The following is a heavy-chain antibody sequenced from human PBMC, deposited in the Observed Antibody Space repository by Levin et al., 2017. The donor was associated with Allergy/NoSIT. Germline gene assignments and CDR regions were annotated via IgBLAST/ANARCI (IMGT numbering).Heavy chain of an antibody. Sequence: GGSLRLSCAASGFTFSDYFMTWVRQAPGKGLEWVSGMYGNGGVPYYADSVKGRFTTSRDNSKNTLYLQMNSLRVDDTAIYYCAKGQGHPHTSYAFDYWGQGNLVTVSS. V-gene: IGHV3-23*01. J-gene: IGHJ4*02. D-gene: IGHD4-17*01. CDR2: MYGNGGVP. CDR3: AKGQGHPHTSYAFDY. CDR1: GFTFSDYF.